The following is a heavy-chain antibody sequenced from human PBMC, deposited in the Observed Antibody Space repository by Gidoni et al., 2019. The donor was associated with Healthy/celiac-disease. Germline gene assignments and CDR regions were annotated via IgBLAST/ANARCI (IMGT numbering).Heavy chain of an antibody. J-gene: IGHJ5*02. D-gene: IGHD6-19*01. CDR2: PYPGDSDT. V-gene: IGHV5-51*01. Sequence: EVQLVQSGAEVKTPGVSLKISCKGPGYSFTSYWIGWVRQMPGKGLQWMGIPYPGDSDTRYSPSFQGQVTISADKSISTAYLQWSSLKASDTAMYYCARQTQWLEPNWFDPWGQGTLVTVSS. CDR3: ARQTQWLEPNWFDP. CDR1: GYSFTSYW.